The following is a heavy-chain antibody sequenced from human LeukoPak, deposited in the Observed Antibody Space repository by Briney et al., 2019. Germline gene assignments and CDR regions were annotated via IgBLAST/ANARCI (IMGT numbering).Heavy chain of an antibody. CDR1: GFTFSNAW. CDR3: ARGVHYYGSGSYNDY. CDR2: INHSGST. D-gene: IGHD3-10*01. V-gene: IGHV4-34*01. J-gene: IGHJ4*02. Sequence: GSLRLSCAASGFTFSNAWMSWVRQAPGKGLEWVGEINHSGSTNYNPSLKSRVTISVDTSKNQFSLKLSSVTAADTAVYYCARGVHYYGSGSYNDYWGQGTLVTVSS.